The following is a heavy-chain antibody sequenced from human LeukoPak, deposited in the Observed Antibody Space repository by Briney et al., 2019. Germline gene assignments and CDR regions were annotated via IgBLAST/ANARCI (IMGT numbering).Heavy chain of an antibody. CDR1: GGSISSSSYY. V-gene: IGHV4-39*01. CDR3: ARQKYYYDSSGLDAFDI. CDR2: IYYSGST. Sequence: SETLSLTCTVSGGSISSSSYYWGWIRQPPGTGLEWIGSIYYSGSTYYNPSLKSRVTISVDTSRNQFSLKLSSVTAADTAVYYCARQKYYYDSSGLDAFDIWGQGTMVTVSS. D-gene: IGHD3-22*01. J-gene: IGHJ3*02.